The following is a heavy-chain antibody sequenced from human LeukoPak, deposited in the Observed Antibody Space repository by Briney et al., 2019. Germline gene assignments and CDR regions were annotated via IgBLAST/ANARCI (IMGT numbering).Heavy chain of an antibody. D-gene: IGHD6-13*01. J-gene: IGHJ4*02. Sequence: ASVKVSCKVSGYTLTELSMHWVRQAPGRGLEWMGGFDPEDGETIYAQKFQGRVTMTEDTSTDTAYMELSSLRSEDTAVYYCATDQIAAAGTNFDYWGQGTLVTVSS. V-gene: IGHV1-24*01. CDR1: GYTLTELS. CDR2: FDPEDGET. CDR3: ATDQIAAAGTNFDY.